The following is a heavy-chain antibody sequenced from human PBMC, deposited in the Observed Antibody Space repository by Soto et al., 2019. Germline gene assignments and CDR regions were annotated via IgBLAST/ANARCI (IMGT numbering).Heavy chain of an antibody. CDR1: GGYFIDYY. J-gene: IGHJ4*02. Sequence: SETHSLTCGVYGGYFIDYYWSWIRQPPGKGLEWIGEINHSGSTNYNPSLKSRVTISVDASKRQISLKLSSVSAADTAVYYCARDGYSYGSFDYWGQGTLVTVSS. V-gene: IGHV4-34*01. CDR2: INHSGST. CDR3: ARDGYSYGSFDY. D-gene: IGHD5-18*01.